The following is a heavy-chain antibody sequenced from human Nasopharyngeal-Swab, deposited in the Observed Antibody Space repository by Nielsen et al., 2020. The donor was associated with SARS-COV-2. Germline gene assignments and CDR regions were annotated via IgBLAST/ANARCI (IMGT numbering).Heavy chain of an antibody. CDR3: ARRDYDFWSGYYAGLSYFDY. CDR1: GFTFSSYA. D-gene: IGHD3-3*01. V-gene: IGHV3-23*01. J-gene: IGHJ4*02. CDR2: ISGSGGST. Sequence: GESLKIPCAASGFTFSSYAMSWVRQAPGKGLEWVSAISGSGGSTYYADSVKGRFTISRDKSKDTLYLQMNSLRAEDTAVYYCARRDYDFWSGYYAGLSYFDYWGQGTLVTVSS.